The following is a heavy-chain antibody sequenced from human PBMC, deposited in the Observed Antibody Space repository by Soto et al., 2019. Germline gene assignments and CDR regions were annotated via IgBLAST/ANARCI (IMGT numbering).Heavy chain of an antibody. CDR1: GGSINSGGYS. Sequence: SETLSLTCTVSGGSINSGGYSWTWIRQPPGKGLEWIGFIYHTGTTYYNPSLKSRVTISVDRSKNQFSLKLNSVTAADTAVYYCARLGYYGSGSPAPNAFDIWGQGTMVTVSS. CDR2: IYHTGTT. V-gene: IGHV4-30-2*01. J-gene: IGHJ3*02. CDR3: ARLGYYGSGSPAPNAFDI. D-gene: IGHD3-10*01.